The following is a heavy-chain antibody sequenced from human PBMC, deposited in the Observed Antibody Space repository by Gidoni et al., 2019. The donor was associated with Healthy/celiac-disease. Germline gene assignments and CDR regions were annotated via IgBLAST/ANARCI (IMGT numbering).Heavy chain of an antibody. V-gene: IGHV4-59*01. CDR1: GGSISSYY. Sequence: QVQLQESGPGLVKPSETLSLTCTVSGGSISSYYWSWIRQPPGKGLEWIWYIYYSGSTNYNPSLKSRVTISVDTSKNQFSLKLSSVTAADTAVYYCARVLWSGYYQHGTFDYWGQGTLVTVSS. CDR3: ARVLWSGYYQHGTFDY. CDR2: IYYSGST. J-gene: IGHJ4*02. D-gene: IGHD3-3*01.